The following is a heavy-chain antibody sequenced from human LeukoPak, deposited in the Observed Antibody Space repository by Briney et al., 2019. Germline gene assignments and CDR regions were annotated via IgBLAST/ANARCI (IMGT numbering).Heavy chain of an antibody. J-gene: IGHJ5*02. CDR1: GFTFSNYW. Sequence: GGSLRLSCAASGFTFSNYWMSWVRQAPGKGLEWVAKIKQDGSEKYYVDSVKGRFTISRDNAKNTLYLQMNSLRAEDTAVYYCARDRDNWNYHWFDPWGQGTLVTVSS. CDR3: ARDRDNWNYHWFDP. CDR2: IKQDGSEK. V-gene: IGHV3-7*01. D-gene: IGHD1-7*01.